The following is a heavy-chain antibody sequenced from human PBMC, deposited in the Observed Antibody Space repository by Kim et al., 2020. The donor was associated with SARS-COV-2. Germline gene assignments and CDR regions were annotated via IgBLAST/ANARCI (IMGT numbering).Heavy chain of an antibody. V-gene: IGHV5-51*01. CDR2: IYGSDSDT. J-gene: IGHJ3*02. Sequence: GESLKISCKSFGYNFSTYWIAWVRQMPGTSLEWLGIIYGSDSDTRYNPSFQDQVTVSADKSITTAYLQWSSLKVSDTAVYYCARHTGSGSYHGALDIWGQGTLVTVSS. CDR1: GYNFSTYW. D-gene: IGHD3-10*01. CDR3: ARHTGSGSYHGALDI.